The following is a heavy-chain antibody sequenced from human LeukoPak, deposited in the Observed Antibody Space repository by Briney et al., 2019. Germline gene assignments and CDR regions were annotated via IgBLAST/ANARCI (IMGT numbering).Heavy chain of an antibody. CDR1: GYTFTGYY. J-gene: IGHJ3*01. V-gene: IGHV1-2*02. CDR2: INPNSGGT. Sequence: ASVKVSCKASGYTFTGYYMHWVRQAPGQGLEWMGWINPNSGGTNYAQKFQGRVTMTGDTSISTAYMELSRLRSDDTAVYYCARPLRGDRDAFDVWGQGTMVTVSS. D-gene: IGHD3-10*01. CDR3: ARPLRGDRDAFDV.